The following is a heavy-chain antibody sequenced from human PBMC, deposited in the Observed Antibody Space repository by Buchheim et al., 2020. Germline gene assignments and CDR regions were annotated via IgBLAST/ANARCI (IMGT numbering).Heavy chain of an antibody. Sequence: EVQLVESGGDLVQPGGSLRLSCAASGLTFSSCWMNWVRQTPGKGLEWVANINPDGSEKSYVDSVKGRFTISRDNAKSALYLQMYGLRAEDTAVYYCACWVSTLNYWGQGTL. CDR2: INPDGSEK. J-gene: IGHJ4*02. D-gene: IGHD3-10*02. CDR3: ACWVSTLNY. CDR1: GLTFSSCW. V-gene: IGHV3-7*01.